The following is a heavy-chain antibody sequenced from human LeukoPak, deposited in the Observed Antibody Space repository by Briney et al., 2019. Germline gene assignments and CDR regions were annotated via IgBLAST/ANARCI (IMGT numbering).Heavy chain of an antibody. CDR2: ISAYNGNT. D-gene: IGHD2-2*01. CDR1: GYTFTSYG. V-gene: IGHV1-18*01. Sequence: GASVKVSCKASGYTFTSYGISWVRQAPGQGLEWMGWISAYNGNTNYAQKLQGRVTMTTDTSTSTAYMELRSLRSDDTAVYYCARDGPVPAAMSDAFDIWGQGTMVTVSS. CDR3: ARDGPVPAAMSDAFDI. J-gene: IGHJ3*02.